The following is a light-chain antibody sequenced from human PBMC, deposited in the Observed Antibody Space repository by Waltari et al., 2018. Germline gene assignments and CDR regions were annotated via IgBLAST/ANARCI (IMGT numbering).Light chain of an antibody. CDR1: DSNIGANS. Sequence: QSVLTQAPSASGTPGRGVTVSCSGSDSNIGANSVTWYQHVPGAAPKVLIYRSNQRPSGSPDRFSVSKSGTSASLAISGLRSEDEADYYCAAWDDRLYSYVFGTGTRVTVL. V-gene: IGLV1-44*01. CDR3: AAWDDRLYSYV. J-gene: IGLJ1*01. CDR2: RSN.